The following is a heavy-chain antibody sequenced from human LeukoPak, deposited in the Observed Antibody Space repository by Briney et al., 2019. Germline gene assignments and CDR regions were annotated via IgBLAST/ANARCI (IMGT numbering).Heavy chain of an antibody. CDR2: ISAYNGNT. CDR3: AKLADIRYFDWSFDY. CDR1: GYTFTSYG. D-gene: IGHD3-9*01. J-gene: IGHJ4*02. V-gene: IGHV1-18*01. Sequence: GASVKVSCKASGYTFTSYGISWVRQAPGQGLEWMGWISAYNGNTNYAQKLQGRVTMTTDTSTSTAYMELRSLRSDDTAVYYCAKLADIRYFDWSFDYWGQGTLVTVSS.